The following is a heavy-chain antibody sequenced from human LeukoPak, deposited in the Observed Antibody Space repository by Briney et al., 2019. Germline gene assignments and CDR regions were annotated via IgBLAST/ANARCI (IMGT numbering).Heavy chain of an antibody. Sequence: GGSLRLSCAASGFAFNDYWMNWVRQFPGKGLMWVARINSDGTRTTCADPVKGRFTISRDNAKNSLYLQMDSLRDEDTAVYYCARDLHYAFDFWGQGTMVTVSS. V-gene: IGHV3-74*01. J-gene: IGHJ3*01. D-gene: IGHD3-10*01. CDR3: ARDLHYAFDF. CDR1: GFAFNDYW. CDR2: INSDGTRT.